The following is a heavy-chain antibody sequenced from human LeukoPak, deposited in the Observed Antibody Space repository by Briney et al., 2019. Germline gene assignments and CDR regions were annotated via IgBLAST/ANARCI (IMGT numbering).Heavy chain of an antibody. CDR2: IREDGSKI. CDR3: ARGYYISSSVFDY. D-gene: IGHD6-6*01. Sequence: GGSLRLSWAASGFTLSSYGMHWLRQAAGKWLEWVAVIREDGSKIYYADSVKGRFNISRDNSKNTLYLQMDSLRAEDTAVYHCARGYYISSSVFDYWGRGTLVTVSS. J-gene: IGHJ4*02. CDR1: GFTLSSYG. V-gene: IGHV3-33*01.